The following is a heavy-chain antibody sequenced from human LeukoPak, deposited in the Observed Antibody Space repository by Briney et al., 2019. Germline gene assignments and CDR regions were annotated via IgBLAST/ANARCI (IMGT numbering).Heavy chain of an antibody. V-gene: IGHV3-23*01. D-gene: IGHD2-15*01. CDR3: AKDGGCCTYYYYYMDV. Sequence: GGSLRLSCAASGFTFSSYSMNWVRQAPGKGLEWVSAISGSGGSTYYADSVKGRFTISRDNSKNTLYLQMNSLRAEDTAVYYCAKDGGCCTYYYYYMDVWGKGTTVTISS. J-gene: IGHJ6*03. CDR2: ISGSGGST. CDR1: GFTFSSYS.